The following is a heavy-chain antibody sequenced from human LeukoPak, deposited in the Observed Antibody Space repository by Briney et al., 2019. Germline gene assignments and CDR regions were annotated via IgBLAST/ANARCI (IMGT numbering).Heavy chain of an antibody. D-gene: IGHD6-13*01. CDR3: ATGYSSSWYRVY. CDR1: GFTFSSYA. V-gene: IGHV3-23*01. Sequence: PGGSLRLPCAASGFTFSSYAMSWVRQAPGKGLEWVSAISGSGGSTYYADSVKGRFTISRDNSKNTLYLQMNSLRAEDTAVYYCATGYSSSWYRVYWGQGTLVTVSS. J-gene: IGHJ4*02. CDR2: ISGSGGST.